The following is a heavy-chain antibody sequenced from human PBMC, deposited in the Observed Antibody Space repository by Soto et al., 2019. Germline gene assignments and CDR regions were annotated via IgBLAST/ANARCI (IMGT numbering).Heavy chain of an antibody. CDR2: ISGSGGST. CDR1: GFSFSSYA. CDR3: ARDGYSSSWYGGPDYYYGMDV. J-gene: IGHJ6*02. Sequence: PGGSLRLSCAASGFSFSSYAMSWVRQAPGKGLEWVSGISGSGGSTDYADSVKGRFTISRDNSKNTLFLQMNSLRAEDTAVYYCARDGYSSSWYGGPDYYYGMDVWGQGTTVTVSS. D-gene: IGHD6-13*01. V-gene: IGHV3-23*01.